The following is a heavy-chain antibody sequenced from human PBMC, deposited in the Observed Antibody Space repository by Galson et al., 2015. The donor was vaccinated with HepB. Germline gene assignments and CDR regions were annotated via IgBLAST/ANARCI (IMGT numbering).Heavy chain of an antibody. CDR1: GFSFNDYN. CDR3: ARDPPLGAPFDY. Sequence: SLRLSCAASGFSFNDYNMIWVRQAPGKGLEWVSSISSDSSHIYYADSVRGRFTISRDNAKKSLYLQMNSLRVEDTATYYCARDPPLGAPFDYWGQGTLVTVSS. V-gene: IGHV3-21*01. CDR2: ISSDSSHI. D-gene: IGHD7-27*01. J-gene: IGHJ4*02.